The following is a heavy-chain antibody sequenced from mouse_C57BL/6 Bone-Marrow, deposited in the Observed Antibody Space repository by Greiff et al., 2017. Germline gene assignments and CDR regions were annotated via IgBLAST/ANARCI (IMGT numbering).Heavy chain of an antibody. CDR2: IDPETGGT. J-gene: IGHJ2*01. CDR3: TRGYYLDY. CDR1: GYTFTDYE. V-gene: IGHV1-15*01. Sequence: VQVVESGAELVRPGASVTLSCKASGYTFTDYEMHWVKQTPVHGLEWIGAIDPETGGTAYNQKFKGKAILTADKSSSTAYMELRSLTSEDSAVYYCTRGYYLDYWGQGTTLTVSS.